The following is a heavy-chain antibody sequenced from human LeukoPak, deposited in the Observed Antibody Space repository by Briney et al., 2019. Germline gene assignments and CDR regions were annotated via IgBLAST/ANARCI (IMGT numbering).Heavy chain of an antibody. CDR3: ARRTVTTGWFDP. V-gene: IGHV5-51*01. CDR1: GYSFTSYW. J-gene: IGHJ5*02. D-gene: IGHD4-17*01. CDR2: IYPGDSDT. Sequence: GESLKISCKGSGYSFTSYWIAWVRQMPGKGLEWMGIIYPGDSDTRYSPSFQGQVTISADKSTTTAYLQWSSLKASDTAMYYCARRTVTTGWFDPWGQGTLVTVSS.